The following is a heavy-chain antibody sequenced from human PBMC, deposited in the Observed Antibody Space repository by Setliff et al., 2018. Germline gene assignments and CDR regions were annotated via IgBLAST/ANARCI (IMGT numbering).Heavy chain of an antibody. J-gene: IGHJ4*02. Sequence: LSLTCTVSGGSISSYYWSWIRQPPGKGLEWVGFIRSKAYGGTTEYAASVKGRFTISRDDSKSIAYLHMSSLRSEDTAVYYCTTDSMFYFDSSGYHVLDYWGQGTLVTVSS. CDR3: TTDSMFYFDSSGYHVLDY. D-gene: IGHD3-22*01. CDR2: IRSKAYGGTT. CDR1: GGSISSYY. V-gene: IGHV3-49*03.